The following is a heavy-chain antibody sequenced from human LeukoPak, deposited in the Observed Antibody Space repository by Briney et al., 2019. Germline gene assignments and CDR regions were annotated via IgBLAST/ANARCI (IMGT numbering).Heavy chain of an antibody. D-gene: IGHD5-12*01. CDR1: GFTFSSYG. J-gene: IGHJ3*02. CDR2: IRGSGDRT. V-gene: IGHV3-23*01. Sequence: GGSLRLSCSASGFTFSSYGMSWVRQAPGKGLEWVSGIRGSGDRTFYADSVKGRFTISRDNSKNTLSLQMNSLRAEDTAIFYCARSQSGTRLSDSFDIWGQGTLVTVSS. CDR3: ARSQSGTRLSDSFDI.